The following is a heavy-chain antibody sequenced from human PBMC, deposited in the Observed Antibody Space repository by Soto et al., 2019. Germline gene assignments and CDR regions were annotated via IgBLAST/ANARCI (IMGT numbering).Heavy chain of an antibody. Sequence: QTLSLTCAISGDSVSSNSAAWNWIRQSPSRGLEWLGRTYYRSKWYNDYAVSVKSRITINPDTSKNQFSLQLNSVTPEDTAVYYCARGWYYDFWSGRYWFDPWGQGTLVTVSS. CDR3: ARGWYYDFWSGRYWFDP. D-gene: IGHD3-3*01. CDR1: GDSVSSNSAA. V-gene: IGHV6-1*01. J-gene: IGHJ5*02. CDR2: TYYRSKWYN.